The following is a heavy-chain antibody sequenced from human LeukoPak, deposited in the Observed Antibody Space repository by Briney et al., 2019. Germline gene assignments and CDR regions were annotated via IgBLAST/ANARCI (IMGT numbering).Heavy chain of an antibody. CDR2: ISAYNGNT. J-gene: IGHJ4*02. CDR3: ARIGDYIFDY. D-gene: IGHD4-17*01. V-gene: IGHV1-18*01. CDR1: GGTFISYA. Sequence: ASVTVSFKASGGTFISYAISWVRQAPGQGLEWMGWISAYNGNTNYAQKLQGRVTMTTDTSTSTAYMELRSLRSDDTAVYYCARIGDYIFDYWGQGTLVTVS.